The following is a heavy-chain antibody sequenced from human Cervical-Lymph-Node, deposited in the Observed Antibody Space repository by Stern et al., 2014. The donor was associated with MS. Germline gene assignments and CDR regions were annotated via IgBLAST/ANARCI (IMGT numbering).Heavy chain of an antibody. CDR2: ISTSSSTI. J-gene: IGHJ4*02. D-gene: IGHD3-3*01. V-gene: IGHV3-48*02. CDR1: GFTFSSYN. Sequence: EVQLVESGGGLVRPGGSLGLSCAASGFTFSSYNMNWVRQAPGKGLEWVSHISTSSSTIYYADSVKGRFTISRDNAKNSLYLQMNSLRDEDTAVYYCARVVWSGFYFDYWGQGILVTVSS. CDR3: ARVVWSGFYFDY.